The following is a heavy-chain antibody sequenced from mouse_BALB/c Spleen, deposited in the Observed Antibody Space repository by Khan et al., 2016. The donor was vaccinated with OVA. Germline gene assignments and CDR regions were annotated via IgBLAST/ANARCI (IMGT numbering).Heavy chain of an antibody. Sequence: QVQLKQSGAQLARPGASVKLSCKASGYTFTDYYINWMRQRTGQGLEWIGEIYPGSDNTYYNEKLKGRATLNVDKSSSTAYIEFSILTSEDSAVYCCAKEWAAWFPYWGQGTLVTVSA. CDR1: GYTFTDYY. V-gene: IGHV1-77*01. CDR2: IYPGSDNT. J-gene: IGHJ3*01. CDR3: AKEWAAWFPY.